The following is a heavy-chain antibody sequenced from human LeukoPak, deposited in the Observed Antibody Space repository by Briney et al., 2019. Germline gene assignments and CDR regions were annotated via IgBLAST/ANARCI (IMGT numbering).Heavy chain of an antibody. J-gene: IGHJ4*02. D-gene: IGHD1-26*01. CDR2: INPNSGGT. Sequence: ASVKVSCKASGYTFTDYYMYWVRQAPGQGLEWMGWINPNSGGTNYAQKFQGRVTMTRDTSISTAYMELSRLRSDDTAVYYCAREGHSGSSIDYWGQGTLVTVSS. V-gene: IGHV1-2*02. CDR3: AREGHSGSSIDY. CDR1: GYTFTDYY.